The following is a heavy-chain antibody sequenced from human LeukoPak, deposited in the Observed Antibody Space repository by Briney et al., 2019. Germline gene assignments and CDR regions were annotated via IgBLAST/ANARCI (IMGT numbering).Heavy chain of an antibody. V-gene: IGHV3-23*01. CDR2: ISGSAGST. J-gene: IGHJ3*02. Sequence: GGSLRLSCAASGFTFSSYAMSWVRQAPGKGLEWVSVISGSAGSTYYADTVKGRFTISRDNAKNSLYLQMNSLRAEDTAVYYYASPYYDFWSGYYTGAAFDIWGQGTMVTVSS. CDR3: ASPYYDFWSGYYTGAAFDI. CDR1: GFTFSSYA. D-gene: IGHD3-3*01.